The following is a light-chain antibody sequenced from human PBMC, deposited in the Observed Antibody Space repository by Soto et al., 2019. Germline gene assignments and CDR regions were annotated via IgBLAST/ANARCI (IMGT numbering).Light chain of an antibody. J-gene: IGKJ1*01. Sequence: DIQMTQSPSTLSGSVGDRVTITCRASQTISSWLAWYQQKPGKAPKLLIYDASDLETGVPLRFSGRGSETEFTLTINGLQPDDFATYYCQQYNSFPRTFGQGTKVDIK. CDR2: DAS. CDR1: QTISSW. CDR3: QQYNSFPRT. V-gene: IGKV1-5*01.